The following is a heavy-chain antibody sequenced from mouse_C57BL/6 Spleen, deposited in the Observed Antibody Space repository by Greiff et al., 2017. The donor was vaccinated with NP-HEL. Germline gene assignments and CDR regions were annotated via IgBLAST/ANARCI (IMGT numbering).Heavy chain of an antibody. Sequence: QVQLQQPGTELVKPGASVKLSCKASGYTFTSYWMHWVKQRPGQGLEWIGNINPSNGGTNYNEKFKSKATLTVDKSSSTAYMQLSSLTSEDSAVYYCARGLRRRRGYYAMDYWGQGTSVTVSS. D-gene: IGHD2-4*01. V-gene: IGHV1-53*01. CDR1: GYTFTSYW. CDR3: ARGLRRRRGYYAMDY. J-gene: IGHJ4*01. CDR2: INPSNGGT.